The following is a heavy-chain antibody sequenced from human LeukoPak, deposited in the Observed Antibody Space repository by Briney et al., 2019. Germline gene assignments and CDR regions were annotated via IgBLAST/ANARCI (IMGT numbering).Heavy chain of an antibody. CDR3: AKDGYDSIGYGYFQH. V-gene: IGHV3-33*06. CDR1: GFTFSSYG. D-gene: IGHD3-22*01. CDR2: IWYDGSNK. J-gene: IGHJ1*01. Sequence: GGSLRLSCAASGFTFSSYGMHWVRQAPGKGLEWVAVIWYDGSNKYYADSVKGRFTISRDNSKNTLYLQMNSLRAEDTAVYYCAKDGYDSIGYGYFQHWGQGTLVTASS.